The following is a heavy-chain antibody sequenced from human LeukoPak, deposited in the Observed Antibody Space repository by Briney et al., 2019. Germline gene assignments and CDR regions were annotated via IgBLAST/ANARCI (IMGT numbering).Heavy chain of an antibody. D-gene: IGHD3-22*01. Sequence: GSSVKVSCKASGGTFSSYAISWVRQAPGQGLEWMGIINPSGGSTSYAQKFQGRVTMTRDTSTSTVYMELSSLRSEDTAVYYCARDQEQDSSGYYYEGWGQGTLVTVSS. CDR1: GGTFSSYA. V-gene: IGHV1-46*01. CDR2: INPSGGST. J-gene: IGHJ4*02. CDR3: ARDQEQDSSGYYYEG.